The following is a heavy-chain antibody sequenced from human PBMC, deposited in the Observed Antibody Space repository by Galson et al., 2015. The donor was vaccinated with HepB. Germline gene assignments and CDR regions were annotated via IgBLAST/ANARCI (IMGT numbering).Heavy chain of an antibody. CDR3: ARDSFTMIVGWS. CDR2: ISSSGRTI. CDR1: GFSFSDYY. J-gene: IGHJ4*02. D-gene: IGHD3-22*01. V-gene: IGHV3-11*01. Sequence: SLRLSCAASGFSFSDYYMSWIRQAPGKGLEWVSYISSSGRTIYYADSVKGRFTISRDNAKNSLYLQMNSLRAEDTAVYYCARDSFTMIVGWSWGQGTLVTVSS.